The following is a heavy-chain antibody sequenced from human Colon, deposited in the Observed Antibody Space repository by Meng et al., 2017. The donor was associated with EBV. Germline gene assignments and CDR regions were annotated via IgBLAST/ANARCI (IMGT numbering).Heavy chain of an antibody. CDR1: GGSFSGYY. D-gene: IGHD2-2*01. V-gene: IGHV4-34*01. Sequence: QGQLQQWGAGLLRPSETLSLTCAVYGGSFSGYYWSWIRQPPGKGLEWIGEINHSGSTHYNPSFKSRVTISVDTSNNHFSLKLSYVTAADTAVYYCARVRVIPAAVGFDYWGQGTLVTVSS. J-gene: IGHJ4*02. CDR2: INHSGST. CDR3: ARVRVIPAAVGFDY.